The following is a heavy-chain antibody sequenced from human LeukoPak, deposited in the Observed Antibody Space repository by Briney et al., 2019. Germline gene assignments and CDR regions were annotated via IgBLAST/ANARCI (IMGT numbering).Heavy chain of an antibody. J-gene: IGHJ4*02. CDR3: ARGPAGPYYFDY. Sequence: SETLSLTCTVSGGSTSPYYWTWIRQPPGKGLEWIGYIYYSGSTNYNPSLRSRVTISLDTSKNQFSLKLSSVTAADTAVYYCARGPAGPYYFDYWGQGTLVTVSS. CDR1: GGSTSPYY. CDR2: IYYSGST. V-gene: IGHV4-59*01. D-gene: IGHD2-2*01.